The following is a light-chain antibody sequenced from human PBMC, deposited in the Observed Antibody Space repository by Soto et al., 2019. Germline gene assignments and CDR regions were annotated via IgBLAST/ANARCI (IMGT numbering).Light chain of an antibody. V-gene: IGKV3-20*01. CDR3: QQYANSPFT. J-gene: IGKJ2*01. CDR2: GAS. Sequence: EIVLTQSPGTLPLSPGERATLSCRASQSVSSNYLVWYQQKPGQAPRPLIYGASSRATGIPDRFSGSGSGTDFTLAISGLEPVAVAVDYCQQYANSPFTFGQGTKLEIK. CDR1: QSVSSNY.